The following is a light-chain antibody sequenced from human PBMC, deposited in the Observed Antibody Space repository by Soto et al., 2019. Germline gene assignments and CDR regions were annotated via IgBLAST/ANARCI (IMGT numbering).Light chain of an antibody. V-gene: IGLV2-14*01. CDR2: DIN. CDR3: VSYTTSASYV. CDR1: SSDVCNYIF. Sequence: QSVLTQPASVSGSPGQSITISCTGTSSDVCNYIFVSWYRQHPGKAPKLMIYDINNRPSGVSNRFSGSKSGNTASLAISGLQAEDEADYYCVSYTTSASYVFGTGTKVTVL. J-gene: IGLJ1*01.